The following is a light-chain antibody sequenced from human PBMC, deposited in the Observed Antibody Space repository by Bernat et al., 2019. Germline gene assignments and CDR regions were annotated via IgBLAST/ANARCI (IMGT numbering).Light chain of an antibody. CDR3: ATRDDSLNAVV. Sequence: VLTQPPSVSVAPGQRVTISCSGSSSNIGINTVNWFQQLPGTGPKLLIFSNNQRPSGVPDRFSGSKSGTSASLAISGLQSEDEADYYCATRDDSLNAVVFGGGTKLTVL. V-gene: IGLV1-44*01. J-gene: IGLJ2*01. CDR1: SSNIGINT. CDR2: SNN.